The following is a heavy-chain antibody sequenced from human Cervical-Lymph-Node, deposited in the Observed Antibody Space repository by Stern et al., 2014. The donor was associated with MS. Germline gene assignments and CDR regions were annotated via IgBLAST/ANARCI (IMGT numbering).Heavy chain of an antibody. J-gene: IGHJ6*02. D-gene: IGHD2-15*01. CDR3: ARDQYCSGGSCSNYYGMDV. CDR2: IYSGGST. V-gene: IGHV3-53*01. Sequence: MQLVQSGGGLIQPGGSLRLSCAASGFTVSSNYMSWVRQAPGKGLEWVSVIYSGGSTYYADSVKGRFTISRDNSKNTLYLQMNSLRAEDTAVYYCARDQYCSGGSCSNYYGMDVWGQGTTVTVSS. CDR1: GFTVSSNY.